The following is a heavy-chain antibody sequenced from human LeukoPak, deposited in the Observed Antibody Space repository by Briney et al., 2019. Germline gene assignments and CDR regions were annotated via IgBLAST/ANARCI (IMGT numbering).Heavy chain of an antibody. D-gene: IGHD1-26*01. CDR1: GFTFSDYY. V-gene: IGHV3-11*01. Sequence: GGSLRLSCAASGFTFSDYYMSWIRQAPGKGLEWVSYISSSGSTIYYADSVKGRFTISRDNAKNSLYLQMNSLRAEDTAVYYCARSPYGSYPYYYYYYMDVWGKGTTVTVSS. CDR3: ARSPYGSYPYYYYYYMDV. CDR2: ISSSGSTI. J-gene: IGHJ6*03.